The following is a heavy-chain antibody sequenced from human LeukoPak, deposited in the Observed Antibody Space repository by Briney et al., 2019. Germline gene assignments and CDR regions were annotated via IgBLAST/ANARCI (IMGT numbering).Heavy chain of an antibody. CDR3: AKDRIAVAGLYYYYGMDV. D-gene: IGHD6-19*01. Sequence: GGSLRLSCAASGFTSSSYAMSWVRQAPGKGLEWVSAISGSGGSTYYADSVKGRFTISRDNSKNTLYLQMNSLRAEDTAVYYCAKDRIAVAGLYYYYGMDVWGQGTTVTVSS. V-gene: IGHV3-23*01. CDR1: GFTSSSYA. CDR2: ISGSGGST. J-gene: IGHJ6*02.